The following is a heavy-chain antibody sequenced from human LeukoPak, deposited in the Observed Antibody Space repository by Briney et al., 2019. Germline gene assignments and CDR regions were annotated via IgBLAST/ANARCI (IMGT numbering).Heavy chain of an antibody. CDR2: IIPIFGTA. J-gene: IGHJ6*03. CDR1: GGTFSSYA. D-gene: IGHD5-18*01. CDR3: VTRSTAMVTNYYYYMDV. V-gene: IGHV1-69*05. Sequence: SVKVSCKASGGTFSSYAISWVRQAPGQGLEWMGGIIPIFGTANYAQKFQGRVTITTDESTSTAYMELSSLRSEDTAVYYCVTRSTAMVTNYYYYMDVWGKGTTVTVSS.